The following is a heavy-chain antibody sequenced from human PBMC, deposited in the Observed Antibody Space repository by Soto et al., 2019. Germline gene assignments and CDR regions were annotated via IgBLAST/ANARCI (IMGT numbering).Heavy chain of an antibody. Sequence: QVQLVQSGAEVKKPGSSVKVSCKAPGGTFSTYAISWVRQAPGQGLEWMGGVIPIFGTPKYAQKFQGRVTITADESTSTGYMELRSLRSEDTAVYYCARSQGGSSSLDIYYYYYHGMDVWGQGTTVTVSS. D-gene: IGHD2-15*01. J-gene: IGHJ6*02. CDR3: ARSQGGSSSLDIYYYYYHGMDV. CDR2: VIPIFGTP. CDR1: GGTFSTYA. V-gene: IGHV1-69*01.